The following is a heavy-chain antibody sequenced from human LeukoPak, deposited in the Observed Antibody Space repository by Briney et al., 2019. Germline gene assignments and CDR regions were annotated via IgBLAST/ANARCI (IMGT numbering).Heavy chain of an antibody. CDR2: IYYSSGTT. J-gene: IGHJ5*02. CDR1: GASISSSSYY. V-gene: IGHV4-39*01. D-gene: IGHD2-15*01. Sequence: SETLSLTCTVSGASISSSSYYWGWIRQPPGKGLEWIGGIYYSSGTTYYNPSLKSRVTISVDTPKNQFSLKLSSVTAADTALYYCGSLVAAILPYHWGQGTLPSVSS. CDR3: GSLVAAILPYH.